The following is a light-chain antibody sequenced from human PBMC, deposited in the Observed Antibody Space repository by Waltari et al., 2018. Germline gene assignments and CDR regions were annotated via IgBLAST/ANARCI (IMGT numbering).Light chain of an antibody. CDR2: GTS. CDR3: QQFGSSPWT. Sequence: EIVLTQYPGTLSLSPEERATLYCRASQSVGTNYLAWYQQKPGQAPRLLIYGTSSRATDIPDRFSGSGYGTDFTLTISRLEPEDFAVYYCQQFGSSPWTFGHGTKVEIK. V-gene: IGKV3-20*01. CDR1: QSVGTNY. J-gene: IGKJ1*01.